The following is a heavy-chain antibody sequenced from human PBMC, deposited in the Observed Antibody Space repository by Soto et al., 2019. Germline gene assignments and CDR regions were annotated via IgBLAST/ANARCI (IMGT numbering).Heavy chain of an antibody. CDR1: GFTFSDHA. CDR3: ARKIAS. J-gene: IGHJ4*02. Sequence: EVQLVDSGGGLVQPGGSLRLSCVGSGFTFSDHAMNWVRQAPGKGLEWVSFISSGAGSTVYYADSVKGRFTISRDNARTSLYLQMNNLTDEDTGVYYCARKIASWAQGILVTVSS. V-gene: IGHV3-48*02. CDR2: ISSGAGSTV.